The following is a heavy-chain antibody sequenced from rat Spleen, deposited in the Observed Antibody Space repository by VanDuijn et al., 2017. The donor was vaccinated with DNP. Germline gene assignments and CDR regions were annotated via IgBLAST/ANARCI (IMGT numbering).Heavy chain of an antibody. Sequence: EVQLVESGGGLVQPGRSLKLSCAASGFTFSDYYMAWVRQAPTKGLEWVAYIRYDGGGTYYGDSVKGRFTISRDNAKSTLYLQMNSLRSEDTATYHCVRPHYYYGSYPHYWGQGVMVTVSS. CDR3: VRPHYYYGSYPHY. J-gene: IGHJ2*01. V-gene: IGHV5-22*01. D-gene: IGHD1-12*02. CDR2: IRYDGGGT. CDR1: GFTFSDYY.